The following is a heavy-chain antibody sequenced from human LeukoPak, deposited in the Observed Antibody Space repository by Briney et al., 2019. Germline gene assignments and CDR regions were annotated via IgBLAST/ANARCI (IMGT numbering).Heavy chain of an antibody. V-gene: IGHV3-33*01. CDR2: IWYDGSNK. Sequence: GMSLRLSCAASGFTFSSYGMHWVRQAPGKGLEWVAVIWYDGSNKYYADSVKGRFTISRDNSKNTLYLQMNSLRAEDTAVYYCARDLGLVRSPFDYWGQGTLVTVSS. CDR1: GFTFSSYG. D-gene: IGHD3-10*01. J-gene: IGHJ4*02. CDR3: ARDLGLVRSPFDY.